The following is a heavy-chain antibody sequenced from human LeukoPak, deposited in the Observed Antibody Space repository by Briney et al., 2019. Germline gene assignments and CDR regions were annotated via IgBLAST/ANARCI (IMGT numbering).Heavy chain of an antibody. CDR3: ARDAANDYGDYDY. J-gene: IGHJ4*02. CDR1: GFTFSSYW. Sequence: SGGSLRLSCAASGFTFSSYWMSWVRQAPGKGLEWVANIKQDGSEKYYVDSVKGRFTISRDNAKNSLYLQMNSLRAEDTAVYYCARDAANDYGDYDYWGQGTLVTVSS. D-gene: IGHD4-17*01. CDR2: IKQDGSEK. V-gene: IGHV3-7*01.